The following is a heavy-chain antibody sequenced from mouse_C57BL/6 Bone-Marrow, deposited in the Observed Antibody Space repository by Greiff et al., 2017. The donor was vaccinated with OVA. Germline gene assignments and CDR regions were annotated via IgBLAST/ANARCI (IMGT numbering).Heavy chain of an antibody. CDR2: IRNKANNHAT. V-gene: IGHV6-6*01. D-gene: IGHD2-5*01. CDR3: SYSNYYYYAMDY. J-gene: IGHJ4*01. Sequence: EVNVVESGGGLVQPGGSMKLSCAASGFTFSDAWLDWVRQSPEKGLAWVAEIRNKANNHATYSAASVKGRFTISRDDSKSSVYLQMNSLRAEDTGIYYCSYSNYYYYAMDYWGQGTSVTVSS. CDR1: GFTFSDAW.